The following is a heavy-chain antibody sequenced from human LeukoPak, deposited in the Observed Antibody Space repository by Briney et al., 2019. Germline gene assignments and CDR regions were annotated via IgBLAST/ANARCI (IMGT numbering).Heavy chain of an antibody. J-gene: IGHJ4*02. CDR1: GYTFTSYD. D-gene: IGHD4-17*01. V-gene: IGHV1-8*01. Sequence: ASVKVSCKASGYTFTSYDINWVRQATGKELEGMGWMNPNSGNTGYAQKFQGRVHMTRNTSISTAYMELSSLRSEDTAVYYCARRRRYGYYVYFDYWGQGTLVTVSS. CDR2: MNPNSGNT. CDR3: ARRRRYGYYVYFDY.